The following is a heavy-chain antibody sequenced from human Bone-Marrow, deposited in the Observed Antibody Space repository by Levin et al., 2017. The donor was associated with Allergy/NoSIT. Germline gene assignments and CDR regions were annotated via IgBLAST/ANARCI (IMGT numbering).Heavy chain of an antibody. J-gene: IGHJ3*01. D-gene: IGHD1-26*01. Sequence: SCSSSIFTYTMHWVRQAPGRGLEFVASSVGSGGATHYGDSVRGRFSVSRDSSKNTVYLHMTSLRSDDTALYYCVTDRSGSFAFDVWGQGTRVTVSS. CDR3: VTDRSGSFAFDV. CDR2: SVGSGGAT. V-gene: IGHV3-64D*08. CDR1: IFTYT.